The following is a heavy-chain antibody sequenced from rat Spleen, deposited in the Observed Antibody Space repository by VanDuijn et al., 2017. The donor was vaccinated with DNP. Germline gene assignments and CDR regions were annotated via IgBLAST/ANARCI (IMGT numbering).Heavy chain of an antibody. CDR3: TTDFERGY. Sequence: EVQLVESGGGLVQPGRSLKLSCAASGFTFSFYGMAWVRQAPKKGLEWVASITASGGSTSYRDSVKGRLPISRVNAKSTLYLQMDSLRTEDTATYYCTTDFERGYWGQGVMVTVSS. V-gene: IGHV5-19*01. D-gene: IGHD1-11*01. CDR1: GFTFSFYG. CDR2: ITASGGST. J-gene: IGHJ2*01.